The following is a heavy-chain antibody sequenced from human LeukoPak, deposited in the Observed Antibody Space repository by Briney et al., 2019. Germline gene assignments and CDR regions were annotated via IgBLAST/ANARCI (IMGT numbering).Heavy chain of an antibody. CDR2: IKEDGGQM. J-gene: IGHJ4*02. V-gene: IGHV3-7*02. Sequence: GGSLRLSCAASGFTFSSFWMSWVRQAPGKGLEWVANIKEDGGQMYYVDSVKGRFTISRDNAKNSLSLQMNSLRAEDTAVYYCARVFVGYGDYYFDYWGQGTLVTVSS. CDR3: ARVFVGYGDYYFDY. CDR1: GFTFSSFW. D-gene: IGHD4-17*01.